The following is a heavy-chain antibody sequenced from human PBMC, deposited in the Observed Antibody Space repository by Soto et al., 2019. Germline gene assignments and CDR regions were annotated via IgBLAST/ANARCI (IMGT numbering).Heavy chain of an antibody. CDR1: GFSFSDYF. V-gene: IGHV3-11*01. D-gene: IGHD6-19*01. CDR2: IDYSGSST. CDR3: ARLPGPLVAVLYLYPVDGREPVSDADV. Sequence: PGGSLRLSCAASGFSFSDYFMAWIRQAPGKGLEWVSSIDYSGSSTPNANSVAGRFTISRDNTKNLLYLQMNNLRADDTAVYYCARLPGPLVAVLYLYPVDGREPVSDADVWGQGTAVTVSS. J-gene: IGHJ6*02.